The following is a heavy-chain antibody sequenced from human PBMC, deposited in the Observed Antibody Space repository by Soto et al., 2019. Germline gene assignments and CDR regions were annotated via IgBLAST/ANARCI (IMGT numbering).Heavy chain of an antibody. D-gene: IGHD5-18*01. V-gene: IGHV4-59*01. CDR1: FGSISCYQ. J-gene: IGHJ6*01. Sequence: PAEILSLSWTVAFGSISCYQWGWLRPPGGRGLEWIGYIYCSGSTNYNPSLKSRVTISVDTSKNQFSLKLSSVTAADTAVYYCARDPSLSMRQSKYSYGYYYYGMDVWGQGTTVTVSS. CDR2: IYCSGST. CDR3: ARDPSLSMRQSKYSYGYYYYGMDV.